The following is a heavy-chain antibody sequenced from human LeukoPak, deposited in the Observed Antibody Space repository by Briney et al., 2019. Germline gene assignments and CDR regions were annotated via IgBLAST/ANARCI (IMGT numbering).Heavy chain of an antibody. CDR2: INPNSGGT. CDR3: ARTHYDFWSGYPLDY. V-gene: IGHV1-2*02. CDR1: GYTFTGYY. D-gene: IGHD3-3*01. Sequence: ASVKVSCKASGYTFTGYYMHWVRQAPGQGLEWMGWINPNSGGTNYAQKFQGRVTMTRDTSISTAYMELSRLRSDDTAVYYCARTHYDFWSGYPLDYWGQGTLVTVSS. J-gene: IGHJ4*02.